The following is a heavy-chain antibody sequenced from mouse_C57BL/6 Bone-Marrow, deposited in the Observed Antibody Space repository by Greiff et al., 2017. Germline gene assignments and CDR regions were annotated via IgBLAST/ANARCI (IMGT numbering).Heavy chain of an antibody. CDR3: AIGGNHWYFDV. J-gene: IGHJ1*03. CDR2: LHPSDSDT. CDR1: GYTFTSYW. Sequence: QVQLQQPGAELVKPGASVTVSCKASGYTFTSYWMHWVKQRPGQGLEWIGRLHPSDSDTNYNQKFKGKATLTVDKSSSTAYMQLSSLTSEDSAVYYCAIGGNHWYFDVWGTGTTVTVSS. D-gene: IGHD2-1*01. V-gene: IGHV1-74*01.